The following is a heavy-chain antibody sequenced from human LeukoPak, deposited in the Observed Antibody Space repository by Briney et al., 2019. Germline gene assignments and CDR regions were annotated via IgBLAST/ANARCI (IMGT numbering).Heavy chain of an antibody. CDR2: IYPGDSDT. CDR1: GYSFTSYW. J-gene: IGHJ6*03. Sequence: GESLKISCKGSGYSFTSYWIGWVRQVPGKGLEWMGIIYPGDSDTTFSPSFQGQVTISADKSISTAYLQWSSLKASDTAMYYCARQAGSYYDILTGQYYYYYYMDVWGKGTTVTVSS. CDR3: ARQAGSYYDILTGQYYYYYYMDV. V-gene: IGHV5-51*01. D-gene: IGHD3-9*01.